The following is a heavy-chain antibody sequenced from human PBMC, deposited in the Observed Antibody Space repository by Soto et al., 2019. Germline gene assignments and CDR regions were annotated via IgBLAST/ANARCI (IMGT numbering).Heavy chain of an antibody. V-gene: IGHV3-30*18. J-gene: IGHJ6*02. CDR2: ISYDGSYK. D-gene: IGHD4-17*01. Sequence: LRLSCAASGFTFSSYNMHWVRQAPGKGLEWVTIISYDGSYKYYADSVKGRFTISRENSKNTLYLQMNSLRDEDTALYYCAKDNDPTVTGYYNHYGMDVWGQGTTVTSP. CDR1: GFTFSSYN. CDR3: AKDNDPTVTGYYNHYGMDV.